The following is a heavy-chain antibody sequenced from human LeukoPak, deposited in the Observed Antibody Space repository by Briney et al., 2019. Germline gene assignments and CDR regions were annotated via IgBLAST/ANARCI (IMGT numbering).Heavy chain of an antibody. D-gene: IGHD2-2*01. CDR2: IIPILGIA. CDR1: GGTFSSYA. J-gene: IGHJ6*02. CDR3: ARVRTVVVPAARYYYGMDV. Sequence: SVKVSCKASGGTFSSYAISWVRQAPGQGLEWMGRIIPILGIANYAQKFQGRVMITADKSTSTAYMELSSLRSEDTAVYYCARVRTVVVPAARYYYGMDVWGQGTTVTVSS. V-gene: IGHV1-69*04.